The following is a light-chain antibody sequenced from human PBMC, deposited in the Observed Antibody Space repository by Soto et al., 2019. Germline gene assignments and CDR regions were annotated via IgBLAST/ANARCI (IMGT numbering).Light chain of an antibody. Sequence: EIVMTQSPATLSVSPGERATLSCRASQSVSSNLAWYQQKPGQAPRLLIYGASTRATGSPARFSGSGSGTEFTLTISSLQSEDFAVYYCQQYNNWPPNTFGGGTKVEIK. J-gene: IGKJ4*01. V-gene: IGKV3-15*01. CDR3: QQYNNWPPNT. CDR2: GAS. CDR1: QSVSSN.